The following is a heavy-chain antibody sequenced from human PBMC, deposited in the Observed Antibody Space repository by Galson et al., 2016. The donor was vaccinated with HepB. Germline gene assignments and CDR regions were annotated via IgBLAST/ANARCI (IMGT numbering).Heavy chain of an antibody. CDR3: ARGDNPDYGDYASAYYYMDV. D-gene: IGHD4-17*01. CDR2: INHSGST. J-gene: IGHJ6*03. V-gene: IGHV4-34*01. Sequence: LTCAVYGGSFSGYYWSWIRQPPGKGLEWIGEINHSGSTNYNPSLKSRVTISVDTSKNQFSLKLGSVTAADTAVYYCARGDNPDYGDYASAYYYMDVWGKGTTVTVSS. CDR1: GGSFSGYY.